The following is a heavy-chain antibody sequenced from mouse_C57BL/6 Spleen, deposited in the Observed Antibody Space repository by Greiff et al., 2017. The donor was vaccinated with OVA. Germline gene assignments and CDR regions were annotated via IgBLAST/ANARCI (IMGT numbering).Heavy chain of an antibody. Sequence: EVMLVESGGGLVKPGGSLKLSCAASGFTFSDYGMHWVRQAPEKGLEWVAYISSGSSTIYYADTVKGRFTISRDNAKHTLFLQMTSLRSEDTAMDYCARSGDTYLCGDWGNVTTLTVSS. J-gene: IGHJ2*01. CDR3: ARSGDTYLCGD. CDR1: GFTFSDYG. D-gene: IGHD1-3*01. V-gene: IGHV5-17*01. CDR2: ISSGSSTI.